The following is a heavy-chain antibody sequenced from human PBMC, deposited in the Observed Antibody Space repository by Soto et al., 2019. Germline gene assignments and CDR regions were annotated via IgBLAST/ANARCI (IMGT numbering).Heavy chain of an antibody. Sequence: PGGSLTLSCVASGFTFSNYNMNWVRQAPGKGLEWVSHMSGNNIYIHYADSVRSRVTISRDNAKNTVYLQMDSLRVEDTAVYYCAREGALKPFSSWGQGTLVTVSS. CDR2: MSGNNIYI. CDR1: GFTFSNYN. V-gene: IGHV3-21*01. CDR3: AREGALKPFSS. J-gene: IGHJ5*02.